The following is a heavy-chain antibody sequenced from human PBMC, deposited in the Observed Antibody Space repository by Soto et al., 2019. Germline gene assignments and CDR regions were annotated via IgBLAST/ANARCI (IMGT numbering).Heavy chain of an antibody. Sequence: GGSLRLSCAASGFTVSSNYMSWVRQAPGKGLEWVSVIYSGGSTYYADSVKGRFTISRDNSKNTQFLQMNSLRADDTAVYYCARGRGYSYGSFDYWGQGTLVTVS. CDR1: GFTVSSNY. CDR2: IYSGGST. V-gene: IGHV3-53*01. CDR3: ARGRGYSYGSFDY. D-gene: IGHD5-18*01. J-gene: IGHJ4*02.